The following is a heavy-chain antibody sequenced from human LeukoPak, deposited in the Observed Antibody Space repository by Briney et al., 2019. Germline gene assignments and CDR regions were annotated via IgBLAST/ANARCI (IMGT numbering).Heavy chain of an antibody. D-gene: IGHD3-10*01. CDR2: INPNSGGT. V-gene: IGHV1-2*02. CDR1: GYTFTDFY. J-gene: IGHJ4*02. CDR3: AREGQRTGTYYSDY. Sequence: ASVKVSCKTSGYTFTDFYIHWVRQAPGQGPEWMGWINPNSGGTYYAQKFQGRVTMTRDTSLSTAYMDLNRLISDDTAVYYCAREGQRTGTYYSDYWGQGALVTVSS.